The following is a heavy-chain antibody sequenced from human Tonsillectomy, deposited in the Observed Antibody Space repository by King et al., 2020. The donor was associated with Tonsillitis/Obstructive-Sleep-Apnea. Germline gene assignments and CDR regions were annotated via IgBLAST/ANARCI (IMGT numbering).Heavy chain of an antibody. Sequence: VQLVESGAEVKKPGASVKVSCKASGYTFTSYGISWVRQAPGHGLEWMGWISAYNGNTNYAQKLQGRVTMTTDTSTSTAYMELRSLRSDDTAVYYCARDAGWGKGHTAMVPYYFDYWGQGTLVTVSS. V-gene: IGHV1-18*01. J-gene: IGHJ4*02. CDR2: ISAYNGNT. D-gene: IGHD5-18*01. CDR1: GYTFTSYG. CDR3: ARDAGWGKGHTAMVPYYFDY.